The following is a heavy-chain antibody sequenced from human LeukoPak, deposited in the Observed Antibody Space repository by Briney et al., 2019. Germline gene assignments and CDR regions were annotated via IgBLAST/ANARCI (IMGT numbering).Heavy chain of an antibody. CDR3: ARGGFLSSSWYPPFDY. D-gene: IGHD6-13*01. J-gene: IGHJ4*02. V-gene: IGHV3-11*01. CDR1: GFTFSDYY. CDR2: ISSSGSTI. Sequence: TTGGSLRLSCAASGFTFSDYYMSWIRQAPGKVLEWVSYISSSGSTIYYADSVKGRFTISRDNAKNSMYLQMNSLRAEDTAVYHCARGGFLSSSWYPPFDYWGQGTLVTVSS.